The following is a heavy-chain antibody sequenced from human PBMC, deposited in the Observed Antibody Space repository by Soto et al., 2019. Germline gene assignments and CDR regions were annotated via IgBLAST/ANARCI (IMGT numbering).Heavy chain of an antibody. CDR1: GFTFSSYW. V-gene: IGHV3-7*05. CDR3: ARGYYGMDV. J-gene: IGHJ6*02. Sequence: EVQLVESGGGLVQPGGSLRLSCAASGFTFSSYWMNWVRQAPGKGLEWVAKIKQDGSEKYYVDSVNGRFSISRDNAKNSLYLQMDSLRAEDTAMYYCARGYYGMDVWGQGTTVTVSS. CDR2: IKQDGSEK.